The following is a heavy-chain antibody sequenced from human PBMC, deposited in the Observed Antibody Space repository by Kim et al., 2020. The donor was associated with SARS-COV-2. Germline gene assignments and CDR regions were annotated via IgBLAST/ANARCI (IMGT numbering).Heavy chain of an antibody. V-gene: IGHV3-48*03. CDR1: GFTFSSYE. Sequence: GGSLRLSCAASGFTFSSYEMNWVRQAPGKGLEWVSYISSSGSTIYYADSVKGRFTISRDNAKNSLYLQMNSLRAEDTAVYYCATYSSGWYLGGITYWYFDLWGRGTLVTVSS. J-gene: IGHJ2*01. CDR3: ATYSSGWYLGGITYWYFDL. CDR2: ISSSGSTI. D-gene: IGHD6-19*01.